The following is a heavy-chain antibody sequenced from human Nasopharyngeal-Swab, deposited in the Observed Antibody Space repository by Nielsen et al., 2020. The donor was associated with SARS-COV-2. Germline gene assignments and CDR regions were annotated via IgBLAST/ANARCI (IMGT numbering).Heavy chain of an antibody. J-gene: IGHJ3*02. CDR3: AKDQATSIVGADDAFDI. V-gene: IGHV3-23*01. CDR2: ISGCGGST. Sequence: LKISGAASGFTFSSYAMSWVRQAPGKGLEWVSAISGCGGSTYYADSVKGRFTISRDNSKNTLYLQMNSLRAEDTAVYYCAKDQATSIVGADDAFDIWGQGTMVTVSS. D-gene: IGHD1-26*01. CDR1: GFTFSSYA.